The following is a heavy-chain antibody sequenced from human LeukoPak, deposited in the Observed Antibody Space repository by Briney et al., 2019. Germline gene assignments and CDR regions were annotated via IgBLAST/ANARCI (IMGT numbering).Heavy chain of an antibody. CDR2: IYYSGST. V-gene: IGHV4-30-4*01. CDR1: GGSISSGDYS. CDR3: ARAGRYFDWFLDY. Sequence: SETLSLTCTVSGGSISSGDYSWSWIRQPPGKGLEWIGYIYYSGSTYYNPSLKSRVTISVDTSKNQFSLKLSSVTAADTAVYYCARAGRYFDWFLDYWGQGTLVTVSS. J-gene: IGHJ4*02. D-gene: IGHD3-9*01.